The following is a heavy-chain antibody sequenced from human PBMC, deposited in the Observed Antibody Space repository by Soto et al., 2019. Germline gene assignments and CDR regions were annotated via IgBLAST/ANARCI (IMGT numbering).Heavy chain of an antibody. Sequence: ASETLSLTCTVSGGSISSYYWSWIRQPPGKGLEWIGYIYYSGSTNYNPSLKSRVTISVDTSKNQFSLKLSSVTAADTAVYYCARGRSDDFWSGSKYSQYYFDYWGQGTLVTVSS. D-gene: IGHD3-3*01. CDR3: ARGRSDDFWSGSKYSQYYFDY. CDR1: GGSISSYY. V-gene: IGHV4-59*01. CDR2: IYYSGST. J-gene: IGHJ4*02.